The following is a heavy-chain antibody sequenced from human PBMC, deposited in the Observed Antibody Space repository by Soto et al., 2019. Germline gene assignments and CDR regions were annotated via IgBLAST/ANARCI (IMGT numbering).Heavy chain of an antibody. V-gene: IGHV3-30-3*01. Sequence: QVQLVESGGGVVQPGRSLRLSCAASGFTFSSYSMHWVRQAPGKGLEWVAAMSFDGNSKYFADSVKGRFTISRDNSKNTLSLQMNSLGADDSAVYYSARGRSVIDHDDFEYWGQGTLVTVSS. J-gene: IGHJ4*02. CDR2: MSFDGNSK. D-gene: IGHD2-21*01. CDR1: GFTFSSYS. CDR3: ARGRSVIDHDDFEY.